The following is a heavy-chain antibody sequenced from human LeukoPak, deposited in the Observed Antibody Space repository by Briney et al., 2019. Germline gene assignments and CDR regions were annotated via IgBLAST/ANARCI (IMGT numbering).Heavy chain of an antibody. V-gene: IGHV3-69-1*02. Sequence: GGSLRLSCAASGFTFGIYTMIWVRQAPGKGLEWVSSIDSYDSINYADSVKGRFTISRDNARNSLYLQMNSLRGEDTAVYYCARYASYKYSGTYYYDFWGQGTLVSVPS. CDR3: ARYASYKYSGTYYYDF. CDR2: IDSYDSI. D-gene: IGHD1-26*01. J-gene: IGHJ4*02. CDR1: GFTFGIYT.